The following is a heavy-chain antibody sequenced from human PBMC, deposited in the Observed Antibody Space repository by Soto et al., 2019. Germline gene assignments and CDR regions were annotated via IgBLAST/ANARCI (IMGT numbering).Heavy chain of an antibody. CDR2: INAGNGNT. J-gene: IGHJ4*02. Sequence: QVQLVQSGAEVKKPGASVKVSCKASGYTFTSYAMHWVRQAPGQRLEWMGWINAGNGNTKYSQKFQGRVTITRDTSASTAYMELSSLRSEDTAVYYCAGDSLRFGGLYFDYWGQGTLVTVSS. CDR3: AGDSLRFGGLYFDY. V-gene: IGHV1-3*01. D-gene: IGHD3-3*01. CDR1: GYTFTSYA.